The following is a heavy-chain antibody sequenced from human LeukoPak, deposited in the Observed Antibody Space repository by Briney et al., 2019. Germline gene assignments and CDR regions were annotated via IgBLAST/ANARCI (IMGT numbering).Heavy chain of an antibody. Sequence: ASVKVSCKASGYTFISYGITWVRQAPGQGLEWMGWISPYTTKTNYAQSLQGRVTMTTDTSTSTAYMELSRLRSDDTAVYYCARDPSSPDYGDYADAFDIWGQGTMVTVSS. V-gene: IGHV1-18*01. CDR1: GYTFISYG. CDR2: ISPYTTKT. D-gene: IGHD4-17*01. J-gene: IGHJ3*02. CDR3: ARDPSSPDYGDYADAFDI.